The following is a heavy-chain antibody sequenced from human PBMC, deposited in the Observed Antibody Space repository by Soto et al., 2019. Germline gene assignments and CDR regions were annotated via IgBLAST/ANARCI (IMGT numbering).Heavy chain of an antibody. Sequence: QVQLVQSGAEVKKPGSSVKVSCEASGGTFSNYAISWVRQAPGQGLEWMGGIIPMFGTANYAQQLQGRVKITAGESTSTAYMEVSSMRSDDTAVYYCAIVYSYHRRQDALHIWGQGTMVTVSS. V-gene: IGHV1-69*01. D-gene: IGHD3-22*01. CDR3: AIVYSYHRRQDALHI. J-gene: IGHJ3*02. CDR2: IIPMFGTA. CDR1: GGTFSNYA.